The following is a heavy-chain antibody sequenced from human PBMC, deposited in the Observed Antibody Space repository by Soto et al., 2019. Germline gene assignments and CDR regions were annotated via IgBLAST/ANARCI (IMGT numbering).Heavy chain of an antibody. D-gene: IGHD3-16*01. V-gene: IGHV1-46*01. Sequence: ASVKVSCKASGYTFTKFHIHWVRQAPGQGLEWMGMIDPSGGVTRDAQRFQGRITMTSDTSTSSVYMELRGLTSEDTAVYYCARILLGIDNYETIGYYFDTGGPGTRFT. CDR1: GYTFTKFH. CDR2: IDPSGGVT. CDR3: ARILLGIDNYETIGYYFDT. J-gene: IGHJ4*02.